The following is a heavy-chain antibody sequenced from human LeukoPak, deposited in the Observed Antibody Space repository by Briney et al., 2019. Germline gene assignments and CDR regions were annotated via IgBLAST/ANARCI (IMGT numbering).Heavy chain of an antibody. Sequence: GGSLRLSCAASGFTLDDYGMSWVRQAPGKGLEWVSGINWNGGSTGYADSVKGRFTISRDNAKNSLYLQMNSLRAEDTALYYCARTSYSSSWQNYYYYYMDVWGKGATVTVSS. V-gene: IGHV3-20*04. CDR1: GFTLDDYG. CDR3: ARTSYSSSWQNYYYYYMDV. J-gene: IGHJ6*03. D-gene: IGHD6-13*01. CDR2: INWNGGST.